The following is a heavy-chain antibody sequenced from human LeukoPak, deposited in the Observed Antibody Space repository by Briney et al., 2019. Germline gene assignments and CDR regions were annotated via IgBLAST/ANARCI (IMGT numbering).Heavy chain of an antibody. V-gene: IGHV4-34*01. J-gene: IGHJ4*02. Sequence: PSETLSLTCAVYGGSFSGYYWSWIRQPPGKGLEWIGEINHSGSTNYNPSLKSRVTISVDTSKNQFSLKLSSVTAADTAVYYCARGPYYYGSGSYYKPLDYWGQGTLVTASS. CDR2: INHSGST. CDR3: ARGPYYYGSGSYYKPLDY. CDR1: GGSFSGYY. D-gene: IGHD3-10*01.